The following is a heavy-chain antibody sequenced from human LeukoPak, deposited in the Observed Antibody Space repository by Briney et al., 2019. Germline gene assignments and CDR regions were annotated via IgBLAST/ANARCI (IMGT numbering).Heavy chain of an antibody. V-gene: IGHV3-23*01. CDR2: ISGYGDSK. CDR1: GFTFSSYA. CDR3: AKDGYAYYFHY. Sequence: GGSLRLSCAASGFTFSSYAMSWVRQAPGKGLEWVSAISGYGDSKYYADSVKGRFTISRDNSKNTLSLQMNGLRAEDTAVYYCAKDGYAYYFHYWGQGTLVTVSS. D-gene: IGHD3-16*01. J-gene: IGHJ4*02.